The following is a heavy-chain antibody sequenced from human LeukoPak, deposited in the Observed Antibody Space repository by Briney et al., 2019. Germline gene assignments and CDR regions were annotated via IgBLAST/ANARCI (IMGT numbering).Heavy chain of an antibody. CDR1: GFTFSSYS. V-gene: IGHV3-21*01. J-gene: IGHJ4*02. CDR2: ISSSSSYI. D-gene: IGHD6-19*01. Sequence: GGSLRLSCAASGFTFSSYSMNWVRQAPGKGLEWVSSISSSSSYIYYADSVKGRFTISRDNAKNSLYLQMNSLRAEDTAVYYCARVRGSGWYDYWGQGTLVTVYS. CDR3: ARVRGSGWYDY.